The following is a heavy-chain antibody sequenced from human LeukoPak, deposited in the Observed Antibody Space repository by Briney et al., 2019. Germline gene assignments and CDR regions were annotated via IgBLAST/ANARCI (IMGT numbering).Heavy chain of an antibody. CDR2: INHSGST. Sequence: SETLSLTCAVYGGSFSGYYWSWIRQPPGKGLEWIGEINHSGSTNYNPSLKSRVTISVDTSKNQFSLKLSSVTAADTAVYYCARGMRYYYDSSGYYPLDYWGQGTLVTVSS. CDR1: GGSFSGYY. V-gene: IGHV4-34*01. CDR3: ARGMRYYYDSSGYYPLDY. J-gene: IGHJ4*02. D-gene: IGHD3-22*01.